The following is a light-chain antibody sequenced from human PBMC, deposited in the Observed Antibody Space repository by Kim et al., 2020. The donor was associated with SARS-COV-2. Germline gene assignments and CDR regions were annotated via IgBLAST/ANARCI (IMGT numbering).Light chain of an antibody. Sequence: DIQMTQSPSSLSASVGDRVTITCRASQSISSWLAWYQQKPEKAPKCLIYAASSLQSGVPSRFSGSGSGTDFTLTISSLQPEDFATYYCQQYDSYTRTFGQGTRVEIK. CDR2: AAS. V-gene: IGKV1D-16*01. J-gene: IGKJ1*01. CDR3: QQYDSYTRT. CDR1: QSISSW.